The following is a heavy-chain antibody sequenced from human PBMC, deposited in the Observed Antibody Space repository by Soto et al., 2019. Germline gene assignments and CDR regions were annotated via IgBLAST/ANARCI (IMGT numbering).Heavy chain of an antibody. CDR2: IYYSGST. Sequence: SETLSLTCTVSGGSISSGGYYWSWIRQHPGKGLEWIGYIYYSGSTYYNPSLKSRVTISVDTSKNQFSLKLSSVTAADTAVYYCARTARLLAAAGGGWFDPWGQGTLVTVSS. CDR3: ARTARLLAAAGGGWFDP. D-gene: IGHD6-13*01. J-gene: IGHJ5*02. CDR1: GGSISSGGYY. V-gene: IGHV4-31*03.